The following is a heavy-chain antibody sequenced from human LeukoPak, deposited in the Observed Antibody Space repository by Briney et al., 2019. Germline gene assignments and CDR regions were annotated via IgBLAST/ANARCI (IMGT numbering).Heavy chain of an antibody. J-gene: IGHJ4*02. V-gene: IGHV3-23*01. Sequence: GGSLRLSCAASGFTFSSYAMSWVRQAPGKGLEWVSAISGSGGSTYYADSVKGRFTISRDNSKNTLYLQMNSLRAEDTAVYYCAKDDAWVSIIEGGAFDYWGQGTLVTVSS. D-gene: IGHD2/OR15-2a*01. CDR2: ISGSGGST. CDR1: GFTFSSYA. CDR3: AKDDAWVSIIEGGAFDY.